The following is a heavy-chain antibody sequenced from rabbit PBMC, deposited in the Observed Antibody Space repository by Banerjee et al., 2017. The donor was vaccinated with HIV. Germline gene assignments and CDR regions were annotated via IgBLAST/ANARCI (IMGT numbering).Heavy chain of an antibody. J-gene: IGHJ3*01. D-gene: IGHD8-1*01. CDR2: ISTSNSNT. V-gene: IGHV1S45*01. CDR1: GFSFSSTYW. Sequence: QEQLVESGGDLVKPEGSLTLTCTASGFSFSSTYWICWVRQAPGKGLEWIGCISTSNSNTYYASWAKGRFTISKTSSTTVTLQLNSLTAADTATYFCARTLGSSDYGSKLWGQGTLVTVS. CDR3: ARTLGSSDYGSKL.